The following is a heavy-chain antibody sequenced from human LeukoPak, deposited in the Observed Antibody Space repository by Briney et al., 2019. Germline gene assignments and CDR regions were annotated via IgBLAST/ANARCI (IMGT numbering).Heavy chain of an antibody. CDR2: INHSGST. Sequence: SETLSLTCAVYGGSFSGYYWSWIRQPPGKGLDWIGEINHSGSTNYNPSLKSRVTISVDTSKNQFSLKLSSVTAADTAVYYCARVGYDSSGYFTAPDYWGQGTLVTVSS. CDR3: ARVGYDSSGYFTAPDY. D-gene: IGHD3-22*01. V-gene: IGHV4-34*01. J-gene: IGHJ4*02. CDR1: GGSFSGYY.